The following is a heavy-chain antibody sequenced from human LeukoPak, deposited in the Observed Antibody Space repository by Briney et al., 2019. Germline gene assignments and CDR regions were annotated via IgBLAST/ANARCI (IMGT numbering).Heavy chain of an antibody. CDR1: GGSISSSSYY. J-gene: IGHJ4*02. CDR3: ARDRARGYFDY. V-gene: IGHV4-39*07. D-gene: IGHD3-10*01. CDR2: IYYSGST. Sequence: PSETLSLTCTVSGGSISSSSYYWGWIRQPPGKGLEWIGSIYYSGSTYYNPSLKSRVTISVDTSKNQFSLKLSSVTAADTAVYYCARDRARGYFDYWGQGTLVTVSS.